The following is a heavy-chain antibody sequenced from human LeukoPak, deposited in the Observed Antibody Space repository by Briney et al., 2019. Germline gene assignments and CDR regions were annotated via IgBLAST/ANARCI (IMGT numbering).Heavy chain of an antibody. V-gene: IGHV1-18*01. J-gene: IGHJ3*02. Sequence: ASVKVSCKASGYTFTSYGISWVRQAPGQGLEWMGWISVYNGNTIYAQKFQGRVTMTTDTSTSTAYMEVRSLRSDDTAVYYCARDPPHIDAFDIWGQGTMVTVSS. CDR2: ISVYNGNT. CDR1: GYTFTSYG. D-gene: IGHD2-21*01. CDR3: ARDPPHIDAFDI.